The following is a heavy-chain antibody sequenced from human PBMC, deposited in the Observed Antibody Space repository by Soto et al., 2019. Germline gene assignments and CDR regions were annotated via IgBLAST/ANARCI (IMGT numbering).Heavy chain of an antibody. Sequence: QVQLAQSGAEVKMTGSSVKVSCKTSGGTFSSYAISWVRQAPGQGLEWMGGIIPIFGTANYAQKFQGRVTITADESTSTAYMELSSVRSEDTAVYYCARGSTVITPFDNWGQGTLVSVSS. CDR3: ARGSTVITPFDN. CDR1: GGTFSSYA. J-gene: IGHJ4*02. V-gene: IGHV1-69*01. D-gene: IGHD4-17*01. CDR2: IIPIFGTA.